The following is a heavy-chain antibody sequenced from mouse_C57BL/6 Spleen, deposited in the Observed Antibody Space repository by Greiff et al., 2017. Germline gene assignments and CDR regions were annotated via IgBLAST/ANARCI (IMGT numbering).Heavy chain of an antibody. D-gene: IGHD1-1*01. Sequence: QVQLQQSGAELVKPGASVKISCKASGYAFSSYWMNWVKQRPGKGLEWIGQIYPGAGDTNYNGKFKGKATLTADKSSSTAYMQLSSLTSEDSAVYFCARGYGSSYVGYYFDCWGKGTTLTVSS. V-gene: IGHV1-80*01. J-gene: IGHJ2*01. CDR3: ARGYGSSYVGYYFDC. CDR1: GYAFSSYW. CDR2: IYPGAGDT.